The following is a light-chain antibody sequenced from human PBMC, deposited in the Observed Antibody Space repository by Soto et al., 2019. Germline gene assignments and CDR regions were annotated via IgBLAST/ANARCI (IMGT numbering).Light chain of an antibody. CDR3: HEYNNWWT. J-gene: IGKJ1*01. CDR2: DAS. Sequence: EIVMTQSPATLSVSPGERATLSCRASQSIRSNLAWYQQKPGQAPRLLIYDASTRATGIPARFSGSGSGTEFILTSSSVQSEDFAVYYCHEYNNWWTFGQGTKVEIK. V-gene: IGKV3-15*01. CDR1: QSIRSN.